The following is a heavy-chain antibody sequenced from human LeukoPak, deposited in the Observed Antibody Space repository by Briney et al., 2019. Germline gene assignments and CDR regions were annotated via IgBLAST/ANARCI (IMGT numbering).Heavy chain of an antibody. Sequence: AASVKVSCKASGYTFTIYGISWVRQAPGQGLEWMGWISAYNGNTNYAQKLQGRVTMTTDTSTSTAYMELRSLRSEDTAVYYCARGRPGYGDYVVWGQGTLVTVSS. CDR3: ARGRPGYGDYVV. D-gene: IGHD4-17*01. V-gene: IGHV1-18*01. J-gene: IGHJ4*02. CDR1: GYTFTIYG. CDR2: ISAYNGNT.